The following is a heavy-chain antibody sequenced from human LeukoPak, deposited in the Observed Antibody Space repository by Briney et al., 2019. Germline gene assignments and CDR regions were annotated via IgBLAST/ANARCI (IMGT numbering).Heavy chain of an antibody. CDR2: ISYDGSNK. J-gene: IGHJ4*02. D-gene: IGHD3-9*01. Sequence: GGALRLSCGASGFTFSSYGMHWVRQAPGKGLEWVAVISYDGSNKYYADSVKGRFTISRDNSKNTLYLQMNSLRAEDTAVYYCARVEYFDPGAVRLLFDYWGQGTLVTVSS. V-gene: IGHV3-30*03. CDR1: GFTFSSYG. CDR3: ARVEYFDPGAVRLLFDY.